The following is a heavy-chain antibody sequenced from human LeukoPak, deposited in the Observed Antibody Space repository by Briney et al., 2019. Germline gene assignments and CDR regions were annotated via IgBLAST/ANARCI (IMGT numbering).Heavy chain of an antibody. V-gene: IGHV4-34*01. CDR1: GGSFSRYY. CDR2: INHNGST. CDR3: ARASQLVISRRGNWFDP. J-gene: IGHJ5*02. D-gene: IGHD6-6*01. Sequence: SETLSLTCAVYGGSFSRYYCSWIRQPPGKGLQWIGEINHNGSTNNNPSLKSRVTISVDRSKNQFSLKLNSVTAADTDVYYCARASQLVISRRGNWFDPWGQGTLVTVSS.